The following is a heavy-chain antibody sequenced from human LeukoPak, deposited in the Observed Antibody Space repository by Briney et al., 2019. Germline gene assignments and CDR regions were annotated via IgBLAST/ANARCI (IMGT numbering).Heavy chain of an antibody. J-gene: IGHJ4*02. CDR2: ISSSGTTI. Sequence: GGSLRLSCAASGFTFSSYEMNWVRQAPGPGLELVSYISSSGTTIYYADSVKGRFTISRDNAKDSLYLQMNSLRAEDTTVYYCARHLSYGSGSYYNFGYWGQGTLVTVSS. D-gene: IGHD3-10*01. V-gene: IGHV3-48*03. CDR1: GFTFSSYE. CDR3: ARHLSYGSGSYYNFGY.